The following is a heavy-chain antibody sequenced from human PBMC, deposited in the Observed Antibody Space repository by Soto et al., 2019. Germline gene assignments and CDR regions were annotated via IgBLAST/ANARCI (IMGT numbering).Heavy chain of an antibody. Sequence: GGSLRLSCAASGFTFSSYWMSWVRQAPGKGLEWVANIKQDGSEKYYVDTVKGRFTISRDNAKNSLYLQMNSLRAEDTAVYYCARVKYYDFWSGYYKDYWGQGTLVTVSS. CDR1: GFTFSSYW. CDR2: IKQDGSEK. CDR3: ARVKYYDFWSGYYKDY. V-gene: IGHV3-7*01. J-gene: IGHJ4*02. D-gene: IGHD3-3*01.